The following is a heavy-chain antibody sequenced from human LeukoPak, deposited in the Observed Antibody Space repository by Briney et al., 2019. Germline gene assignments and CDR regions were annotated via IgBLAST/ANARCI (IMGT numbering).Heavy chain of an antibody. CDR1: GFTVSSNY. V-gene: IGHV3-11*05. D-gene: IGHD5-12*01. CDR3: ARGGYSGYDWVDY. CDR2: ISSSSSYT. Sequence: GGSLRLSCAVSGFTVSSNYMSWVRQAPGKGLEWVSYISSSSSYTNYADSVKGRFTISRDSAKNSLYLQMNSLRAEDTAVYYCARGGYSGYDWVDYWGQGTLVTVSS. J-gene: IGHJ4*02.